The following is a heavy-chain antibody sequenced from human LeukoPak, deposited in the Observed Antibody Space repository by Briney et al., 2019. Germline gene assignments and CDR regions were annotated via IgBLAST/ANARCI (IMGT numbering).Heavy chain of an antibody. CDR1: GGSINSYY. V-gene: IGHV4-59*12. Sequence: SETLSLTCSVSGGSINSYYWSWLRQPPGKGLECVGYIHYTGSTNYNPSLKSRVTISIDTSKNQFSLNLSSVTAADTAVYYCARDLYSYNLDAEYWGQGTLVTVSS. CDR3: ARDLYSYNLDAEY. CDR2: IHYTGST. J-gene: IGHJ4*02. D-gene: IGHD5-18*01.